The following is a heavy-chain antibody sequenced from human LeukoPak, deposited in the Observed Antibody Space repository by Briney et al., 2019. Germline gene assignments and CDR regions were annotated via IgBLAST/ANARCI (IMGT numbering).Heavy chain of an antibody. Sequence: ASVKVSCKASGYTFTSYYMHWVRQAPGQGLEWMGIINPSGGSTSYAQKFQGRVTMTRDTSTSTVYMELSSLGSEDTAVYYCARGPRRGGSYLNWFDPWGQGTLVTVSS. V-gene: IGHV1-46*01. J-gene: IGHJ5*02. CDR2: INPSGGST. CDR3: ARGPRRGGSYLNWFDP. D-gene: IGHD1-26*01. CDR1: GYTFTSYY.